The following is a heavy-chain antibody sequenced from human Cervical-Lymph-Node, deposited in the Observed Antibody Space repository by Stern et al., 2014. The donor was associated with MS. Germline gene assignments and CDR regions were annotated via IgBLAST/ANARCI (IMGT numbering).Heavy chain of an antibody. Sequence: EVQLEESGGGLVKPGGSLRLSCAASGFTFSSYSMNWVRQAPGKGLEWVSSISSSSSYIYYADSVKGRFTISRDNAKNSLYLQMNSLRAEDTAVYYCARDQSQFPYYYGMDVWGQGTTVTVSS. CDR1: GFTFSSYS. CDR3: ARDQSQFPYYYGMDV. D-gene: IGHD5-24*01. CDR2: ISSSSSYI. J-gene: IGHJ6*02. V-gene: IGHV3-21*01.